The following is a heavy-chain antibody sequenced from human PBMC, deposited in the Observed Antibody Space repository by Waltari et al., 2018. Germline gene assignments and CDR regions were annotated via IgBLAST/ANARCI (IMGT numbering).Heavy chain of an antibody. V-gene: IGHV3-23*01. CDR1: GFVVSRLA. J-gene: IGHJ4*02. Sequence: EVQLLESGGGLVQRGGSLRLSWAVSGFVVSRLAMSWVRHTPGKGLEWVAGTSASSGSTYYADSVQGRFTISRDNSKKRVFLQMNSLRAEDTATYYCTKMRRNLPRDIIDNWGQGTQVIIAS. CDR3: TKMRRNLPRDIIDN. CDR2: TSASSGST.